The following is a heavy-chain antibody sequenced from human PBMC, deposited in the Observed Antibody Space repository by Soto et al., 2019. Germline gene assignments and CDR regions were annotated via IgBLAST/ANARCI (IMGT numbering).Heavy chain of an antibody. J-gene: IGHJ6*02. D-gene: IGHD1-26*01. Sequence: ASVKVSCKASGYTFTSYYMHWVRQAPGQGLEWMGIINPSGGSTSYAQKFQGRVTMTRDTSTSTVYMELSSLRSEDTAVYYCARDHRSTSGSYADYYYYGMDVWGQGTTVTVSS. CDR1: GYTFTSYY. CDR3: ARDHRSTSGSYADYYYYGMDV. V-gene: IGHV1-46*01. CDR2: INPSGGST.